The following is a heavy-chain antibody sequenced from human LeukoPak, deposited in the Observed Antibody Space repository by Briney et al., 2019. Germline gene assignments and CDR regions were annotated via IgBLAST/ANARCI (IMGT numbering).Heavy chain of an antibody. CDR2: INHSGST. CDR1: GGSISSSSYY. D-gene: IGHD6-13*01. V-gene: IGHV4-39*07. Sequence: PSETLSLTCTVSGGSISSSSYYWGWIRQPPGKGLEWIGEINHSGSTNYNPSLKSRVTISVDKSKNQFSLKLSSVTAADTAVYYCARRGSSWPRAFDIWGQGTMVTVSS. J-gene: IGHJ3*02. CDR3: ARRGSSWPRAFDI.